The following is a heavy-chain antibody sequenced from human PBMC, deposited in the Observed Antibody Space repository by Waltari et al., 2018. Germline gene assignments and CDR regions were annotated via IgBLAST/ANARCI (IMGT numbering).Heavy chain of an antibody. Sequence: QVQLVQSGAEVKKPGASVKVSCKASGYTFTGYYMHWVRQAPGQGLEWMGRINPNSGGTNYAQKFQGRVTMTRDTSISTAYMELSRLRSDDTAVYYWAREGLRAAGPHNWFDPWGQGTLVTVSS. J-gene: IGHJ5*02. V-gene: IGHV1-2*06. CDR2: INPNSGGT. D-gene: IGHD6-13*01. CDR1: GYTFTGYY. CDR3: AREGLRAAGPHNWFDP.